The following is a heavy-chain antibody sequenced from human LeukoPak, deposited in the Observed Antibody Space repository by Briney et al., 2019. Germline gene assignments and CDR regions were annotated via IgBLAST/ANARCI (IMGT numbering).Heavy chain of an antibody. CDR3: ARDSRAYGDYLDY. D-gene: IGHD4-17*01. V-gene: IGHV3-48*02. CDR2: ISSSGSDV. CDR1: GFIFSVYT. Sequence: GGSLRLSCAASGFIFSVYTIHWVRQAPGKGLEWISYISSSGSDVYYIDSVKGRFTISRDNAKNSLFLQMDSLRHEDTAIYYCARDSRAYGDYLDYWGQGTLVTVSS. J-gene: IGHJ4*02.